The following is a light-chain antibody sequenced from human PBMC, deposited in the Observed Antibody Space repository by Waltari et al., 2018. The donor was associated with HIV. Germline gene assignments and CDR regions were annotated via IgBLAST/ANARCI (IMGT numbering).Light chain of an antibody. CDR3: QQYNDWPFT. CDR2: GPL. V-gene: IGKV3-15*01. CDR1: QSVSNN. J-gene: IGKJ2*01. Sequence: EIVMTQSPVTLSVSPGERATLSCRASQSVSNNLVWYQQKPGQSPRLLLYGPLTRAPGVPARFSGSGSGTEFTLTINSLQSEDSAVYFCQQYNDWPFTFGQGTKLEIK.